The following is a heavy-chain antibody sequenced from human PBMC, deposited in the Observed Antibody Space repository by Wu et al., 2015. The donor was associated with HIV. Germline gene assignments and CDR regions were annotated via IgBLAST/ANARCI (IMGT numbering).Heavy chain of an antibody. Sequence: QVQLVQSGAEVKKPGASVKVSCKASGYTFTGYYMHWVRQAPGQGLEWMGWINPSSGGTNYAQKFQGRVTMTRDTSISTAYMELSRLRSDDTAVYYCTRDELFRVDDAFDMWGQGTLVTVSS. J-gene: IGHJ3*02. CDR1: GYTFTGYY. D-gene: IGHD1-26*01. CDR3: TRDELFRVDDAFDM. V-gene: IGHV1-2*02. CDR2: INPSSGGT.